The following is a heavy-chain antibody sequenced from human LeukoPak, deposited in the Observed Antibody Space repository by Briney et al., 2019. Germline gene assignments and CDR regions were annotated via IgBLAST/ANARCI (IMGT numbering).Heavy chain of an antibody. J-gene: IGHJ4*02. D-gene: IGHD3-10*01. V-gene: IGHV4-39*01. Sequence: KPSETLSLTCTVSGASITRSTYSWGWIRQPPGKGLEWIGCIYYSGSTYYNPSLKSRVTLSIDTSKSQFSLRLSSVTAADTAVYYCARQDFGSGILPGYWGQGTLVTVSS. CDR1: GASITRSTYS. CDR3: ARQDFGSGILPGY. CDR2: IYYSGST.